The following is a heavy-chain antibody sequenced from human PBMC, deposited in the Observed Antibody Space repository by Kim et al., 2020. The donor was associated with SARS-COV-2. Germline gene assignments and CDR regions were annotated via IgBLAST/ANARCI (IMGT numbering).Heavy chain of an antibody. V-gene: IGHV3-30-3*01. CDR3: SPDRNFDP. CDR2: ISYDGSNK. J-gene: IGHJ5*02. Sequence: GGSLRLSCAASGFTFSSYAMHWVRQAPGKGLEWVAVISYDGSNKYYADSVKGRFTISRDNSKNTLYLQMNSLRAEDTAVYYCSPDRNFDPWGQGTLVTVSS. CDR1: GFTFSSYA.